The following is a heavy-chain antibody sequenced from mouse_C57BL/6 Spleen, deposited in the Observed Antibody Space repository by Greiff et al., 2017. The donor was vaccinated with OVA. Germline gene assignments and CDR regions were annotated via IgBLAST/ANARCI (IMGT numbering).Heavy chain of an antibody. V-gene: IGHV1-82*01. CDR3: AREGYYDYDGAWFAY. CDR2: IYPGDGDT. D-gene: IGHD2-4*01. J-gene: IGHJ3*01. Sequence: QVQLKESGPELVKPGASVKISCKASGYAFSSSWMNWVKQRPGKGLEWIGRIYPGDGDTNYNGKFKGKATLTADKSSSTAYMQLSSLTSEDSAVYFCAREGYYDYDGAWFAYWGQGTLVTVSA. CDR1: GYAFSSSW.